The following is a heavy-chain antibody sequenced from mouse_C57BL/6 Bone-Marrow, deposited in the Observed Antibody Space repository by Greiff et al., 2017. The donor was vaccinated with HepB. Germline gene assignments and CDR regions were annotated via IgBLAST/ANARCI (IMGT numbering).Heavy chain of an antibody. V-gene: IGHV6-3*01. CDR2: IRLKSDNYAT. Sequence: EVKVVESGGGLVQPGGSMKLSCVASGFTFSNYWMNWVRQSPEKGLEWVAQIRLKSDNYATHYAESVKGRFTISRDDSKSSVYLQMNNLRAEDTGIYYCTVGVYGNPWFAYWGQGTLVTVSA. J-gene: IGHJ3*01. CDR1: GFTFSNYW. CDR3: TVGVYGNPWFAY. D-gene: IGHD2-1*01.